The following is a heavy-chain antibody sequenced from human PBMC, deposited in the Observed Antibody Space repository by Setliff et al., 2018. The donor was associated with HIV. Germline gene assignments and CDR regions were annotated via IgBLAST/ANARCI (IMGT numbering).Heavy chain of an antibody. D-gene: IGHD1-26*01. CDR3: ARAGRSGSYNHYYYYYMDV. Sequence: ASVKVSCKASGYTFTSYYMHWVRQAPGQGLEWMGIINPSGGSTNYAQKFQGRVTMTRYTSTSTVYMELSSLRSEDTAVYYCARAGRSGSYNHYYYYYMDVWGKGTTVTVSS. CDR1: GYTFTSYY. CDR2: INPSGGST. J-gene: IGHJ6*03. V-gene: IGHV1-46*01.